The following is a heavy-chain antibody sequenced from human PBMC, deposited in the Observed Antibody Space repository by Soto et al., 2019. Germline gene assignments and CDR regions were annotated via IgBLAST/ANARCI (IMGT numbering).Heavy chain of an antibody. CDR1: GGSVSSGDW. D-gene: IGHD6-6*01. Sequence: QVQLQESGPGLVKPSETLSLSCAVSGGSVSSGDWWSWVRQPPGKGLEWIGEIHHSGSTHYNPSLNSQITMSVDKPKNQFSLKMTDVTAADTAVYYCARDIEYRVEDGWGQGTLVIVSS. CDR3: ARDIEYRVEDG. V-gene: IGHV4-4*02. J-gene: IGHJ4*02. CDR2: IHHSGST.